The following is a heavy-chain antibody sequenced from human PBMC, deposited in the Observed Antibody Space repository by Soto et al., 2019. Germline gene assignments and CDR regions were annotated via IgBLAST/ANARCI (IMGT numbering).Heavy chain of an antibody. CDR3: ARDMGLWFGELYYYYGMDV. D-gene: IGHD3-10*01. Sequence: GALRLSCAASGFTVSSNYMSWVRQAPGKGLEWVSVIYSGGSTYYAGSVKGRFTISRDNSKNTLYLQMNSLRAEDTAVYYCARDMGLWFGELYYYYGMDVWGQGTTVTVSS. V-gene: IGHV3-66*01. CDR1: GFTVSSNY. CDR2: IYSGGST. J-gene: IGHJ6*02.